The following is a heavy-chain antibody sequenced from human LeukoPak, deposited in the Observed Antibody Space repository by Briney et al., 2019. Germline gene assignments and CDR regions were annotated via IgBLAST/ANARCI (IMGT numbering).Heavy chain of an antibody. CDR2: INHSGST. J-gene: IGHJ3*02. D-gene: IGHD3-22*01. CDR1: GGSFSGYY. CDR3: ARIGSSGSKGAFDI. Sequence: PSETLSLTCAVYGGSFSGYYWSWIRQPPGKGLEWIGEINHSGSTNYNPSLKSRVTISVDTSKNQFSLKLSSVTAADTAVYYCARIGSSGSKGAFDIWGQGTMVTVSS. V-gene: IGHV4-34*01.